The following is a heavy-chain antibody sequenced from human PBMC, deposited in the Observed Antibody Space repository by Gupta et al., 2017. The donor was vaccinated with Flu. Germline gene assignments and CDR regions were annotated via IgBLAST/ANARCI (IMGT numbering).Heavy chain of an antibody. V-gene: IGHV3-48*03. J-gene: IGHJ4*02. CDR1: GFTFSDHD. CDR2: ISSSGVL. CDR3: ARGHWDS. Sequence: EVQLVESGGGLVQPGGSLRLSCAASGFTFSDHDVRWVRQAPGKGLEWVSFISSSGVLYYTDSVKGRFTISRDNAKNSVYLQMDSLRAEDTSFYYCARGHWDSWGQGTLVTVSS.